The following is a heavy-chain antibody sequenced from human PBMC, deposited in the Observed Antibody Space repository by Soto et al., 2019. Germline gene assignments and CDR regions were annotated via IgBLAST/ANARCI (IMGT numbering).Heavy chain of an antibody. J-gene: IGHJ4*01. D-gene: IGHD1-26*01. CDR3: AGVVVGSRLSLDY. Sequence: QVQLVQSGAEVKKPGSSVTVSCKASGGTFSSYTISWVRQAPGQGLEWMAGISPIFGTPIYAQKFQDRVTVTADASTMAAYMEMNRLTSEDTAVYYCAGVVVGSRLSLDYWGHGTLVTISS. CDR2: ISPIFGTP. V-gene: IGHV1-69*01. CDR1: GGTFSSYT.